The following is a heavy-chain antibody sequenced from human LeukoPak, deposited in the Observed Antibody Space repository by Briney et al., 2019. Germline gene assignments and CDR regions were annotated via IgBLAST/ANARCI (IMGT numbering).Heavy chain of an antibody. CDR1: GDSVSNGNYY. D-gene: IGHD5-18*01. J-gene: IGHJ4*02. V-gene: IGHV4-34*01. Sequence: SETLSLTCSVSGDSVSNGNYYWSWLRQPPGKGLEWIGEINHSGSTNYNPSLKSRVTISVDTSKNQFSLKLSSVTAADTAVYYCARGRYSYGSRFDYWGQGTLVTVSS. CDR3: ARGRYSYGSRFDY. CDR2: INHSGST.